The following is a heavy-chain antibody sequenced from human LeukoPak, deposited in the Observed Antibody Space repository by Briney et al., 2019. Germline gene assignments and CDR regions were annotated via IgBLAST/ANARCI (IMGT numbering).Heavy chain of an antibody. CDR2: IYSNGNT. CDR1: GASINNNY. Sequence: PSETLSLTCAVSGASINNNYWTWVRQPPGKGLEWIGYIYSNGNTNYNPSLKGRVTMSIETSKNQFSLQLLSVTAADTAVYYCASGTFDGPLYGTYWYFHVWGRGTLVTVSS. D-gene: IGHD1-14*01. V-gene: IGHV4-59*01. CDR3: ASGTFDGPLYGTYWYFHV. J-gene: IGHJ2*01.